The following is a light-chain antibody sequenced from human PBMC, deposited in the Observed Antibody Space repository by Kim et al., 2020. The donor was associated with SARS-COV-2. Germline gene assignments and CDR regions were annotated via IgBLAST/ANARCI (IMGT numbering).Light chain of an antibody. CDR1: QDISNY. V-gene: IGKV1-27*01. CDR3: QKCDSAPWT. CDR2: AAS. Sequence: GERVTITCRASQDISNYLAWFQLKPGKAPKLLIYAASALQPGVPSRFSGSGSGTDFTLTVTSLQPEDDATYYCQKCDSAPWTFGQGTKVDIK. J-gene: IGKJ1*01.